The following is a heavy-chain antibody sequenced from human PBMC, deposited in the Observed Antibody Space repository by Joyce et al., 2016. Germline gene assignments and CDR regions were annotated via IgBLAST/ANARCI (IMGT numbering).Heavy chain of an antibody. CDR3: ARARGCSGRTCHNFDY. V-gene: IGHV3-7*03. Sequence: EVHLVESGGGLVQPGGSLRLSCAASGFTFSAYWMSWVRQAPGKGLEGVANRKQDGNEKYYVDSVKGRFTISRDNAKNSLYLQMNSLKAEDTAVYYCARARGCSGRTCHNFDYWGQGTLVTVS. J-gene: IGHJ4*02. CDR2: RKQDGNEK. D-gene: IGHD2-15*01. CDR1: GFTFSAYW.